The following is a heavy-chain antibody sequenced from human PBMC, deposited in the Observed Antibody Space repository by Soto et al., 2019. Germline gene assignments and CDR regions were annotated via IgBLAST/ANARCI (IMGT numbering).Heavy chain of an antibody. CDR1: GGTFSSYA. CDR2: IIPIFGTA. CDR3: ASAPYCTNGVCYKSYYGMDV. D-gene: IGHD2-8*01. Sequence: QVQLVQSGAEVKKPGSSVKVSCKASGGTFSSYAISWVRQAPGQGLEWMGGIIPIFGTANYAQKFQGRVTITADESTSTAYMELSSLSSEDTAVYYCASAPYCTNGVCYKSYYGMDVWGQGTTVTVSS. J-gene: IGHJ6*02. V-gene: IGHV1-69*01.